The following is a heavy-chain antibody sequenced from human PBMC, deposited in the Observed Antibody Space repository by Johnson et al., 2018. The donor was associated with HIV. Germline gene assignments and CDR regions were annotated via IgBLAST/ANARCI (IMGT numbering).Heavy chain of an antibody. J-gene: IGHJ3*02. D-gene: IGHD2-2*01. CDR3: ARGIQPDAFDI. Sequence: QMQLVESGGGVVQPGRSLRLSCAASAFTFRSYSMHWVRQAPGKGLEWVAVISYDGSNKYYAASVKGRFTISRDNSKKTLYLQMNSLRAEDTAVYYCARGIQPDAFDIWGQGTMVTVSS. CDR1: AFTFRSYS. V-gene: IGHV3-30-3*01. CDR2: ISYDGSNK.